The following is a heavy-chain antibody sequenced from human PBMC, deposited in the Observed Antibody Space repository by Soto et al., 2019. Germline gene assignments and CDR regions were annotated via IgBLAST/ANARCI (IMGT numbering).Heavy chain of an antibody. CDR3: AREVVVSRGASYFGY. J-gene: IGHJ4*01. CDR2: IKQDGSEK. CDR1: GFTFSSYW. V-gene: IGHV3-7*04. D-gene: IGHD2-2*01. Sequence: PGGSLRLSCAASGFTFSSYWMSWVRQAPGKGLEWVANIKQDGSEKYYVDSVKGRFTISRDNAKNSLYLQINSLRAEDTAIYYCAREVVVSRGASYFGYWGPGTLVTVSS.